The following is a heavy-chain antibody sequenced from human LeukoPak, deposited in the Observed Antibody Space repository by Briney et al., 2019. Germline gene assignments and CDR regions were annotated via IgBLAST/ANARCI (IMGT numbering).Heavy chain of an antibody. Sequence: SVKVSCKASGGTFSSYAISWVRQAPGQGLEWMGGIIPIFGTANYAQKFQGRVTITADESTSTAYMELSSLRSEDTAVYCCAIPSMDRATPYYYYGMDVWGQGTTVTVSS. D-gene: IGHD1-26*01. CDR1: GGTFSSYA. J-gene: IGHJ6*02. CDR2: IIPIFGTA. CDR3: AIPSMDRATPYYYYGMDV. V-gene: IGHV1-69*13.